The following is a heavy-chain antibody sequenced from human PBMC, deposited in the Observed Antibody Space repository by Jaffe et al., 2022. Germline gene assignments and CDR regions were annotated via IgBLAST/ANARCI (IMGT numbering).Heavy chain of an antibody. D-gene: IGHD3-3*01. CDR3: ARDPFEDDFWSGYQPTPPN. CDR2: ISSSSSTI. Sequence: EVQLVESGGGLVQPGGSLRLSCAASGFTFSSYSMNWVRQAPGKGLEWVSYISSSSSTIYYADSVKGRFTISRDNAKNSLYLQMNSLRAEDTAVYYCARDPFEDDFWSGYQPTPPNWGQGTLVTVSS. J-gene: IGHJ4*02. CDR1: GFTFSSYS. V-gene: IGHV3-48*01.